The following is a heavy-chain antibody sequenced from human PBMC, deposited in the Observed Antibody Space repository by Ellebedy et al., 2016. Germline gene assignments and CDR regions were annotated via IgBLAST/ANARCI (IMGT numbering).Heavy chain of an antibody. CDR2: IYYSGST. CDR3: SCGYYGSERGAVLDY. CDR1: GGSISSSSYY. J-gene: IGHJ4*02. D-gene: IGHD3-10*01. V-gene: IGHV4-39*07. Sequence: GSLRLSXTVSGGSISSSSYYWGWIRQPPGKGLEWIGSIYYSGSTYYNPSLKSRVTISVDTSKNQFSLKLSSVTAADTAVDYCSCGYYGSERGAVLDYWGQGTLVTVSS.